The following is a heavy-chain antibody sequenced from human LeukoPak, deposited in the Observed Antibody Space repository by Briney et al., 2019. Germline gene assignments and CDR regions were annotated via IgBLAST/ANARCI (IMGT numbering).Heavy chain of an antibody. Sequence: SETLSLTCTVSGYSISSGYYWGWIRQPPGKGLEWIGSIYHSGSTYYNPSLKSRVTISVDTSKNQFSLQLNSVTPEDTAVYYCARTAVAGINYWGQGTLVTVSS. J-gene: IGHJ4*02. CDR1: GYSISSGYY. CDR3: ARTAVAGINY. V-gene: IGHV4-38-2*02. D-gene: IGHD6-19*01. CDR2: IYHSGST.